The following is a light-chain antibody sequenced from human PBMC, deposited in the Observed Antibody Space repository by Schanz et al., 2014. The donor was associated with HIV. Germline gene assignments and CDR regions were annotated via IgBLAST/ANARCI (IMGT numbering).Light chain of an antibody. J-gene: IGKJ4*01. Sequence: EIVLTQSPATLSLSPGERATLSCRASQSVSSYLAWYQQKPGQAPRLLLYGASTRATGVPARFSGSGSGTDFTLTISSLQSEDFAVYYCQQYGSSPLTFGGGTKVEIK. CDR3: QQYGSSPLT. CDR2: GAS. CDR1: QSVSSY. V-gene: IGKV3-15*01.